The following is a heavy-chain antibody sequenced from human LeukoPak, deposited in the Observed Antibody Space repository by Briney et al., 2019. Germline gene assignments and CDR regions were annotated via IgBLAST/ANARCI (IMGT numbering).Heavy chain of an antibody. CDR3: ARVGYYASGPFSYFDY. J-gene: IGHJ4*02. CDR1: GFTFSGYA. Sequence: GSLRLSCAASGFTFSGYAMHWVRQAPGKGLEWVAVISYDGSNEYYADSVKGRFTISRDNSKNTLYLQMNSLGVEDTAVYYCARVGYYASGPFSYFDYWGQGTLVTVSS. CDR2: ISYDGSNE. V-gene: IGHV3-30-3*01. D-gene: IGHD3-10*01.